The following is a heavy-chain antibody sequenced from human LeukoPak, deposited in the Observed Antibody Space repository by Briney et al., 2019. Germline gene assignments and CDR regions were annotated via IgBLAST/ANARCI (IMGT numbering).Heavy chain of an antibody. CDR3: ARGGGGSYYHLLDY. V-gene: IGHV3-21*01. J-gene: IGHJ4*02. CDR1: GFTFSSYR. CDR2: ISSSSSYI. D-gene: IGHD1-26*01. Sequence: GSLSLSFPASGFTFSSYRSNRVRQAPGKGLEWVSSISSSSSYIYYADSVKGRFTISRDNAKNSLYLKMDSLRAEDTAVYYCARGGGGSYYHLLDYWGQGTLVTVSS.